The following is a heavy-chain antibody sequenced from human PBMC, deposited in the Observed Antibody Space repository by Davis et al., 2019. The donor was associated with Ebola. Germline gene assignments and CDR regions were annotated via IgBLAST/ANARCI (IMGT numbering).Heavy chain of an antibody. D-gene: IGHD3-16*01. CDR2: IKQDGSEK. CDR3: AREGELWITFPDY. Sequence: GESLKISCAASGFTVSSNYMSWVRQAPGKGLEWVANIKQDGSEKFYVDSVKGRFTISRDNAKNSLYLQMNSLRAEDTAVYYCAREGELWITFPDYWGQGILVTVTS. CDR1: GFTVSSNY. V-gene: IGHV3-7*03. J-gene: IGHJ4*02.